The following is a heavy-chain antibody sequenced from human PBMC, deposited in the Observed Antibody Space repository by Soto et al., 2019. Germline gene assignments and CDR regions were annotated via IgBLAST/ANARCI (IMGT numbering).Heavy chain of an antibody. D-gene: IGHD1-7*01. CDR3: ARLGNYVFDY. CDR2: IYYTGNT. J-gene: IGHJ4*02. Sequence: SETLSLTCFVSGGSISSSSYYWGWIRQPPGKGLEWIASIYYTGNTYYNPSLKSRVSISVDTSKNQFSLKLSSVTAADTAVYYCARLGNYVFDYWGQGIQVTVSS. CDR1: GGSISSSSYY. V-gene: IGHV4-39*01.